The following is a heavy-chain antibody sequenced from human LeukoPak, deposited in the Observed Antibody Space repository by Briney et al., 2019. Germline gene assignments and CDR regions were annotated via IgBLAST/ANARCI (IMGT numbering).Heavy chain of an antibody. CDR3: ARDYNWNPPDY. V-gene: IGHV3-74*01. Sequence: GGSLRLSCAASGFTFSSHWMHWVRQAPGKGLVWVSRIDSYGRITTYADSVKGRFTISRDNAKNTLYLQMNTLRDEDTAVYYCARDYNWNPPDYWGQGTLVTVSS. CDR1: GFTFSSHW. CDR2: IDSYGRIT. J-gene: IGHJ4*02. D-gene: IGHD1-1*01.